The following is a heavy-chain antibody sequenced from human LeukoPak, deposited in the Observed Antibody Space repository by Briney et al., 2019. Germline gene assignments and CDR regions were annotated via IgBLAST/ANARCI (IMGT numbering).Heavy chain of an antibody. V-gene: IGHV3-7*03. CDR2: IKQDGSEK. D-gene: IGHD2-15*01. Sequence: SGGSLRLSCAVSGFTSSSYWMSWVRQAPGKGLEWVANIKQDGSEKYYVDSVKGRFTISRDNAKNSLYLQMNSPRAEDTAVYYCARAPYCIGGSCRFDYWGQGTLVTVSS. CDR1: GFTSSSYW. CDR3: ARAPYCIGGSCRFDY. J-gene: IGHJ4*02.